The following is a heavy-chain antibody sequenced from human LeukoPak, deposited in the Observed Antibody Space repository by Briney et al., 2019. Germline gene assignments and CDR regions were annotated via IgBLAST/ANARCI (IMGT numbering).Heavy chain of an antibody. CDR2: IIPILGIA. Sequence: SVKVSCKASGGTFSSYTISWVRQAPGQGLEWMGRIIPILGIANYAQKFQGRVTITADKSTSTAYMELSSLRSGDTAVYYCASPRGGDSAEYFQHWGQGTLVTVSS. D-gene: IGHD3-16*01. V-gene: IGHV1-69*02. CDR3: ASPRGGDSAEYFQH. CDR1: GGTFSSYT. J-gene: IGHJ1*01.